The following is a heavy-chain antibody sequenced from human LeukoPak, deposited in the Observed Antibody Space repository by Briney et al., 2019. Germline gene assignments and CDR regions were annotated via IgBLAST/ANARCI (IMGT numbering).Heavy chain of an antibody. CDR1: GFTCSTYV. J-gene: IGHJ4*02. CDR3: ARGVGARHFDY. CDR2: ISSSSSTI. D-gene: IGHD1-26*01. Sequence: GGSLRLSCAASGFTCSTYVMSWVRQAPGKGLEWVSYISSSSSTIYYADSVKGRFTISRDNAKNSLYLQMNSLRAEDTAVYYCARGVGARHFDYWGQGTLVTVSS. V-gene: IGHV3-48*01.